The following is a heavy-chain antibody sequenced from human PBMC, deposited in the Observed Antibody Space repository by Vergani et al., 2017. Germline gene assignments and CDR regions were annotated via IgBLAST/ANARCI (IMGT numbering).Heavy chain of an antibody. CDR1: GYSFTSYW. V-gene: IGHV5-51*01. CDR3: ARHSGTTDLYYYYGMDV. D-gene: IGHD1-7*01. J-gene: IGHJ6*02. CDR2: IYPGDSDT. Sequence: EVQLVQSGAEVQKQGESLKISCKGSGYSFTSYWIGWVRQMPGKGLEWMGIIYPGDSDTRYRPSFQGQVTISADKSISNAYLQWSSLKASDTAMYYWARHSGTTDLYYYYGMDVWGQGTTVTVSS.